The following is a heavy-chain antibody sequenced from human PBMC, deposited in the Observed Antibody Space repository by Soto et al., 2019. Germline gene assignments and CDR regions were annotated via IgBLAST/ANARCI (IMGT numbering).Heavy chain of an antibody. CDR3: AHRGEEVGGSGSYFGWFGP. J-gene: IGHJ5*02. CDR2: IYWDDDK. Sequence: GSGPTLVNPTQTLTLTCTFSGFSLFTSGVGVGWIRQPPGKALEWLALIYWDDDKRYSPSLKSRLTITKDTSKNQVVLTMTNMDPVDTATYYCAHRGEEVGGSGSYFGWFGPWGQGTLVTVS. CDR1: GFSLFTSGVG. V-gene: IGHV2-5*02. D-gene: IGHD3-10*01.